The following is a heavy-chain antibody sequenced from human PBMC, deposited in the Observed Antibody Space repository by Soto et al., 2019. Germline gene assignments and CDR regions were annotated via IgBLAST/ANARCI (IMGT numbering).Heavy chain of an antibody. CDR3: ARTVMPVGNLAAFDH. J-gene: IGHJ4*02. Sequence: QMQLQESGPGLVKPSETLSLTCNVSGGSVSSVKYFWSWIRQPPGKGLEWIAYIYNNGNTNYNPSLKSRATISVATSKNQCSLKLTSVTAADSAVYFCARTVMPVGNLAAFDHWGQGVLVTVSS. V-gene: IGHV4-61*01. CDR2: IYNNGNT. D-gene: IGHD7-27*01. CDR1: GGSVSSVKYF.